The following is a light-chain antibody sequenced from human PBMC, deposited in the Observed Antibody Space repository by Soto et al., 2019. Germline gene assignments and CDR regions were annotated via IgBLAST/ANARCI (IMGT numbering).Light chain of an antibody. V-gene: IGKV1-12*01. J-gene: IGKJ1*01. CDR2: PAS. Sequence: DIQMTQSPSSVSAFVGDGVTITCRANQHVDTWLGWYQQKPGKAPKLLIYPASNLVSGVPSRFSGSGSGTDFTLTITSLQPEDFATYYCQQAQSFPRTFGQGTRV. CDR3: QQAQSFPRT. CDR1: QHVDTW.